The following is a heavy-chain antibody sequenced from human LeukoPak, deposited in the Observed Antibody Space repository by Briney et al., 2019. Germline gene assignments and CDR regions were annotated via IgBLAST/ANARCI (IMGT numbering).Heavy chain of an antibody. Sequence: PGGSLRLSCAASAFTFSNYGMHWVRQAPGKGLEWVAVISYDGSNKYYADSEKGRFTISRDNSKNTLYLQMNSLRAEDTAVYYCARKRGGSSGRNGYFDYWGQGTLVTVSS. V-gene: IGHV3-30*03. CDR3: ARKRGGSSGRNGYFDY. CDR2: ISYDGSNK. CDR1: AFTFSNYG. J-gene: IGHJ4*02. D-gene: IGHD6-19*01.